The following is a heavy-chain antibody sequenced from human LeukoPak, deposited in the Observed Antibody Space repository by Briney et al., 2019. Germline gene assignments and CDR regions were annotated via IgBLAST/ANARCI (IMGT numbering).Heavy chain of an antibody. CDR2: IYYSEST. J-gene: IGHJ5*02. CDR3: ARDSPYYDYVWGSPGFDP. CDR1: GGSISSSSYY. V-gene: IGHV4-39*07. Sequence: ETLSLTCTVSGGSISSSSYYWGWIRQPPGKGLEWIGSIYYSESTYYNPSLKSRVTISVDTSKNQFSLKLSSVTAADTAVYYCARDSPYYDYVWGSPGFDPWGQGTLVTVSS. D-gene: IGHD3-16*01.